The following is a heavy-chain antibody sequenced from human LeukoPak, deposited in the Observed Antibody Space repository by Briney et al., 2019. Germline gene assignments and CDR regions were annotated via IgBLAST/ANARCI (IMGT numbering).Heavy chain of an antibody. CDR2: IYPGDSDT. J-gene: IGHJ4*02. V-gene: IGHV5-51*01. CDR3: ARSNYGDYPIDY. Sequence: WXXXXXXXPGXGLXWXGIIYPGDSDTRYSPSFQGQVTISADKSISTAYLQWSSLKASDTAMYYCARSNYGDYPIDYWGQGTLVTVSS. D-gene: IGHD4-17*01. CDR1: W.